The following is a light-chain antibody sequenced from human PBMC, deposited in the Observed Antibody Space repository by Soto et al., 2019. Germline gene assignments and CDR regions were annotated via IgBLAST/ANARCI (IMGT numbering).Light chain of an antibody. CDR1: RSDVGGYNY. J-gene: IGLJ1*01. CDR3: SSYTSSSTYV. CDR2: DVT. Sequence: QSVLTQPASVSGPPGQSITISCTGTRSDVGGYNYVYWHQQHPGKAPKLMIYDVTNRPSGVSDRFSGSKSGNTASLTIPGLQAEDEADYYCSSYTSSSTYVFGAGTKVTVL. V-gene: IGLV2-14*01.